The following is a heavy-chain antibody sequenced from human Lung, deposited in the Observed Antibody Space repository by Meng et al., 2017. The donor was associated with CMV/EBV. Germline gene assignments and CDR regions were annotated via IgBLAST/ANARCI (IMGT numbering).Heavy chain of an antibody. CDR1: GASIDSDNYY. Sequence: SXTLSLTCTVSGASIDSDNYYWSWIRQPPGKGLEWIGYIYYSGSSFYNPSLKSRVTISLNMSKNQFSLYLSSVTAADTAVYYCARADYYNLMDVWGQGTTVTVSS. CDR3: ARADYYNLMDV. J-gene: IGHJ6*02. V-gene: IGHV4-30-4*02. CDR2: IYYSGSS.